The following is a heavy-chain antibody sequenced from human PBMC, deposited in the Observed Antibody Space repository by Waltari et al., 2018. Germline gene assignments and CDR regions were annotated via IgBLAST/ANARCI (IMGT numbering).Heavy chain of an antibody. CDR1: GFTFSSYA. CDR2: ISGSGGST. CDR3: AKSGLWGFYFDY. Sequence: EVQLLESGGGLVQPGGSLRLSCAASGFTFSSYAMSWVRQGPGKGVEWVSAISGSGGSTYYADSVKGRFTISRDNSKNTLYLQMNSLRAEDTAVYYCAKSGLWGFYFDYWGQGTLVTVSS. V-gene: IGHV3-23*01. D-gene: IGHD2-21*01. J-gene: IGHJ4*02.